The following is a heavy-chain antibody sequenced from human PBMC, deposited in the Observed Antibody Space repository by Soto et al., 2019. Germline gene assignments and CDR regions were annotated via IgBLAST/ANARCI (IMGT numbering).Heavy chain of an antibody. CDR3: ARGGVGYCSGGSCPDDAFDI. CDR2: IYHSGST. J-gene: IGHJ3*02. V-gene: IGHV4-4*02. Sequence: SETLSLTCAVSSGSISSSNWWSWVRQPPGKGMEGIGEIYHSGSTNYNPSLKSRVTISVDKSKTQFSLKLSSGTAADTAVYYCARGGVGYCSGGSCPDDAFDIWGQGTMVTVSS. D-gene: IGHD2-15*01. CDR1: SGSISSSNW.